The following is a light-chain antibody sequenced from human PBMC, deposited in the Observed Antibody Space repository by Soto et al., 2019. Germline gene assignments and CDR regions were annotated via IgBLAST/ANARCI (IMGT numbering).Light chain of an antibody. Sequence: ETIMTQSPATLSVSPGERVTLSCRASQSVASNLAWYQQKPGQAPRLLIYAASARPTGIPARFSGSRSETAFTLTISSLQSEDFAVYYCQQYNDWITFGQGTRLEIK. CDR1: QSVASN. V-gene: IGKV3-15*01. CDR3: QQYNDWIT. J-gene: IGKJ5*01. CDR2: AAS.